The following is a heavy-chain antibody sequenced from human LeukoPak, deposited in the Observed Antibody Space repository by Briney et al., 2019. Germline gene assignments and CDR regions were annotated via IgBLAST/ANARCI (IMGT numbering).Heavy chain of an antibody. V-gene: IGHV3-23*01. J-gene: IGHJ4*02. CDR2: ISTGGGNT. CDR1: GFTFSSYT. CDR3: AKDGGLWISAHWGDS. D-gene: IGHD2-2*03. Sequence: PGGSLRLSCTASGFTFSSYTMSWVRQAPGKGLKWVSTISTGGGNTYYADSVQGRFTVSRDDSKNTLYLQMNSPRAEDTAVYYCAKDGGLWISAHWGDSWGRGTLVTVSS.